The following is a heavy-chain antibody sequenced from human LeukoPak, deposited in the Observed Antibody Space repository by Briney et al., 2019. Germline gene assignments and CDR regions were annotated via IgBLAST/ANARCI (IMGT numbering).Heavy chain of an antibody. V-gene: IGHV3-30*12. Sequence: GGSLRLSCAASGFTFSSFGMHWVRQAPGKGLEWVAVISYDGSNKYYADSVRGRFTISRDNSKNTLYLQMNSLRAEDTAVYYCAKDQYCTSTSCYVGYWGQGTLVTVSS. CDR3: AKDQYCTSTSCYVGY. J-gene: IGHJ4*02. CDR2: ISYDGSNK. CDR1: GFTFSSFG. D-gene: IGHD2-2*01.